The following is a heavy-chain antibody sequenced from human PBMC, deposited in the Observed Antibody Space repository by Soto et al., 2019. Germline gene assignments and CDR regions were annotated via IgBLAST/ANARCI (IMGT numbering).Heavy chain of an antibody. J-gene: IGHJ6*02. CDR1: GSPFSSYC. V-gene: IGHV3-30*03. CDR2: ISYDGSNK. D-gene: IGHD6-13*01. Sequence: LSLSCAACGSPFSSYCMHWVRQAPGQGLEWVAVISYDGSNKYYADSLKGRFTISRDNSKNTLYLQMNSLRAEDTAVYYCAESSSWPYYYYGMDVWGQGTTVTVSS. CDR3: AESSSWPYYYYGMDV.